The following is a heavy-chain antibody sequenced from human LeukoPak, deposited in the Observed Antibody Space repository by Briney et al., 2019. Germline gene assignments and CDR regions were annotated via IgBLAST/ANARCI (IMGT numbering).Heavy chain of an antibody. Sequence: GGSLRLSCAASAFTLSTSSMNWVRQAPGKGLEWVSAISTRDFINYADSVKGRFTVSRDHAKDSLYLQMNSLRAEDTAVYYCARILGDNGYGSGFFDYWGQGALVTVSS. V-gene: IGHV3-21*01. J-gene: IGHJ4*02. CDR3: ARILGDNGYGSGFFDY. CDR1: AFTLSTSS. D-gene: IGHD3-10*01. CDR2: ISTRDFI.